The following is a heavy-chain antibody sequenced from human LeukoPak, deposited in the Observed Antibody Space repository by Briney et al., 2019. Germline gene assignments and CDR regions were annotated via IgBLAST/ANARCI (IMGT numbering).Heavy chain of an antibody. Sequence: SQTLSLTCTVSGGSISSGDYYWSWIRQPPGTGLEWIGYIYYSGSTYYNPSLKSRVTISVDTSKNQFSLKLSSVTAADTAVYYCARDLGLDSSTSWENDDRVQGTLVTVSS. D-gene: IGHD2-2*01. CDR3: ARDLGLDSSTSWENDD. V-gene: IGHV4-30-4*08. CDR1: GGSISSGDYY. J-gene: IGHJ4*02. CDR2: IYYSGST.